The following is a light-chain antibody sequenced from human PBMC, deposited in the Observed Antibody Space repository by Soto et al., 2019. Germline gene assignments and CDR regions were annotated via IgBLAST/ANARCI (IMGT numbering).Light chain of an antibody. Sequence: DIQMTQSPSTLSGSVGDRVTITCRASQTISSWLAWYQQKPGQPPKLLIYWASTRESGVPDRFSGSGSGTDFTLTISSLQAEDVAVYYCQQYYSTHTFGQGTKLEIK. J-gene: IGKJ2*01. V-gene: IGKV4-1*01. CDR3: QQYYSTHT. CDR2: WAS. CDR1: QTISSW.